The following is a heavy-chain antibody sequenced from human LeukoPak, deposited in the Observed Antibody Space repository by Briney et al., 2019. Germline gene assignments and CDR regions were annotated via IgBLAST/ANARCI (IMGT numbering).Heavy chain of an antibody. D-gene: IGHD4-17*01. Sequence: PSQTLSLTCTDSGGSISSGEYYWSWIRQPPGKGLEWIGYIYYSGRTNYNPSLKSRVTMSVDTSKNQFSLKLSSVTAADTAEYYCARDYGDYKYDYWGQGTLVTVSS. CDR2: IYYSGRT. J-gene: IGHJ4*02. CDR3: ARDYGDYKYDY. V-gene: IGHV4-61*08. CDR1: GGSISSGEYY.